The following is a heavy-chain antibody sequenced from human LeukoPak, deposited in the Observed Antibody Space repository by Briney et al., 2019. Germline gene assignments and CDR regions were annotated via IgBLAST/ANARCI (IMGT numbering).Heavy chain of an antibody. Sequence: SDTLSLTCTVSGGSVSSISYDWGWIRQPPGKGLEWIGSIYYSGSTYYNPSLKSRVTISVDTSKNQFSLKLSSVTAADTAVYYCARHGGDDDYWGQGTLVTVSS. CDR3: ARHGGDDDY. V-gene: IGHV4-39*01. J-gene: IGHJ4*02. D-gene: IGHD2-21*02. CDR2: IYYSGST. CDR1: GGSVSSISYD.